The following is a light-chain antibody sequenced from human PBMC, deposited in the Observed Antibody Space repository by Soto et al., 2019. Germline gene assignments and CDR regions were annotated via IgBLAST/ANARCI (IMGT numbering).Light chain of an antibody. CDR1: QSVSSSY. CDR2: GAS. CDR3: QQYGRSPGLFT. V-gene: IGKV3-20*01. J-gene: IGKJ3*01. Sequence: EIVLTQSPGTLSLSPGERATLSCRASQSVSSSYLAWYQQKPGQAPRLLIYGASTRATGIPDRFSGSGSGTDFTLTISRLEPEDFAVYYCQQYGRSPGLFTFGPGTKVDSK.